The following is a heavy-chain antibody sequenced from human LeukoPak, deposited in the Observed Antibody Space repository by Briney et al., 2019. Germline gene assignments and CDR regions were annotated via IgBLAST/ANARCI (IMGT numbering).Heavy chain of an antibody. CDR1: GYTFTSYG. CDR2: ISAYNGNT. V-gene: IGHV1-18*01. CDR3: ARGVTGDFRFDY. Sequence: RASVKVSCKASGYTFTSYGISWVRQAPGQGLEWMGWISAYNGNTNYAQKLQGRVTMTTDTSTSTAYMELSRLRSDDTAVYYCARGVTGDFRFDYWGQGTLVTVSS. J-gene: IGHJ4*02. D-gene: IGHD7-27*01.